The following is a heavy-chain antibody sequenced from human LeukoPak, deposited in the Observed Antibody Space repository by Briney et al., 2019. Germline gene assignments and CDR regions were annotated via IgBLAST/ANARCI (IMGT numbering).Heavy chain of an antibody. V-gene: IGHV4-61*02. J-gene: IGHJ4*02. Sequence: SETLSLTCTVSGGSISSGSYYWSWIRQPAGKGLEWIGRIYTNGGASYNPSLKSRVTISIDASKNQFSLKLSSVTAADTAAYYCAREPPGYWGQGILVTVSS. CDR3: AREPPGY. CDR2: IYTNGGA. CDR1: GGSISSGSYY.